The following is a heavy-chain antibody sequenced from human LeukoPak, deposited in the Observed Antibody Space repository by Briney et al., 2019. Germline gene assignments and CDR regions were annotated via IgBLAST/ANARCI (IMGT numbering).Heavy chain of an antibody. J-gene: IGHJ2*01. CDR3: AREGVVPAAMSGWYFDL. D-gene: IGHD2-2*01. CDR1: GGSISSGGYY. CDR2: IYYSGST. V-gene: IGHV4-31*03. Sequence: SQTLSLTCTVSGGSISSGGYYWSWIRQHPGKGLEWIGYIYYSGSTYYNQSLKSRVTISVDTSKNQFSLKLSSVTAADTAVYYCAREGVVPAAMSGWYFDLWGRGTLVTVSS.